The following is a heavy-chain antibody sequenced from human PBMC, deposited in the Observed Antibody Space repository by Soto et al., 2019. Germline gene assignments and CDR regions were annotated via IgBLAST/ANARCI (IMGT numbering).Heavy chain of an antibody. CDR1: GFTFSSYW. Sequence: GGSLRLSCAGSGFTFSSYWMSWVRQAPGKGLEWVANRNQDGSGKYYGDSVRGRFALSRDNAENALFLQMNSLRVEDTAVYYCVRGITEVTGIDRWGQGS. V-gene: IGHV3-7*01. D-gene: IGHD3-22*01. CDR2: RNQDGSGK. CDR3: VRGITEVTGIDR. J-gene: IGHJ4*02.